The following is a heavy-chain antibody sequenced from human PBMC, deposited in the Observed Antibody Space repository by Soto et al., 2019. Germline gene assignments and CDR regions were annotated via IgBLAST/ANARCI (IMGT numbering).Heavy chain of an antibody. CDR1: GGSINSFF. CDR2: IFYSGST. Sequence: SETLSLTCTVSGGSINSFFWSWVRQPPGKGLESIGYIFYSGSTNYNPSLKSRVTISLDTSKTQFSLNLTSVTAADTAVYYCATQTGLYYYGLDVWGQGTMVTVSS. J-gene: IGHJ6*02. V-gene: IGHV4-59*01. CDR3: ATQTGLYYYGLDV.